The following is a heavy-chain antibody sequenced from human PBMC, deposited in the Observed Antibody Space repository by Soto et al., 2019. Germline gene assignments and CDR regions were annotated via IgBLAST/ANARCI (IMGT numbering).Heavy chain of an antibody. CDR3: ARGGIAVAGLDDY. V-gene: IGHV4-34*01. Sequence: QVQLQQWGAGLLKPSETLSLTCAVYGGSFSGYYWSWIRQPPGQGLEWIGEIKHNGSTNYIPALNRRVTISVDTSKNQFSLKLSSVTAADTAVYYCARGGIAVAGLDDYWGQGTLVTVSS. D-gene: IGHD6-19*01. CDR1: GGSFSGYY. J-gene: IGHJ4*02. CDR2: IKHNGST.